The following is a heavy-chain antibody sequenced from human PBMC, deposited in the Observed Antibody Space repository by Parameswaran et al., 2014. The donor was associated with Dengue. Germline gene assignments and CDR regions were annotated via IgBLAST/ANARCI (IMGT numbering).Heavy chain of an antibody. CDR2: FFYTGNT. Sequence: WIRQPPGKGLEWIGNFFYTGNTNYNPSLKSRVSISVDTSKNQFSLKVNSVTAADTAVYYCAKGHPAWGRNWFDPWGQGTLVTVSS. V-gene: IGHV4-59*12. D-gene: IGHD3-16*01. CDR3: AKGHPAWGRNWFDP. J-gene: IGHJ5*02.